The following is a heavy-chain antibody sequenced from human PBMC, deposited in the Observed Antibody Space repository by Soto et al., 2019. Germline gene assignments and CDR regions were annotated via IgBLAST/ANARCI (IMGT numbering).Heavy chain of an antibody. Sequence: PSETLSLTCAVSGGSISSGGYSWSWIRQPPGKGREWIGYIYHSGSTYYNPSLKSRVTISVDRSKNQFSLKLSSVTAADTAVYYCAAYYDRSGQYFDYWGQGTLVTVSS. D-gene: IGHD3-22*01. CDR3: AAYYDRSGQYFDY. CDR1: GGSISSGGYS. J-gene: IGHJ4*02. CDR2: IYHSGST. V-gene: IGHV4-30-2*01.